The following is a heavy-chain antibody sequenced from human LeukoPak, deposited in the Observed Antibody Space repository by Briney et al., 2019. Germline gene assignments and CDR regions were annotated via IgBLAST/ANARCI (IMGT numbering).Heavy chain of an antibody. D-gene: IGHD4-17*01. CDR3: ATEKNYGDYNAYAMDV. J-gene: IGHJ6*02. Sequence: GGSLRLSCVVSGFTFSSSNMNWVRQAPGRGVEWVSSISSSSSYIYYADSVKGRFTISRDNAKNSLSLQMNSLRAEDTAVYYCATEKNYGDYNAYAMDVWGQGTTVIVSS. V-gene: IGHV3-21*01. CDR2: ISSSSSYI. CDR1: GFTFSSSN.